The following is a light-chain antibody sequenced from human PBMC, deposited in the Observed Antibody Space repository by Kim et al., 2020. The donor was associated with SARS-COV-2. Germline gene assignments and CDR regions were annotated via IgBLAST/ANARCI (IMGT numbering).Light chain of an antibody. Sequence: RVTIYCTGSSSNVGVGYDVHWYQQRPGTAPKLLTYGNSQRPSGVPDRCSVSKSGTSASLAITGLQAADEADYYCQSYDSSLSGWVFGGGTQLTVL. CDR2: GNS. CDR1: SSNVGVGYD. CDR3: QSYDSSLSGWV. J-gene: IGLJ3*02. V-gene: IGLV1-40*01.